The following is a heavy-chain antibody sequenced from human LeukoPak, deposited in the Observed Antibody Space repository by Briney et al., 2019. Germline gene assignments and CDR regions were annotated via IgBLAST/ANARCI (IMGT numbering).Heavy chain of an antibody. CDR2: IYYSGST. Sequence: PSETLCLTCTVSGGSISSYYWTWIRQSPGKGLEWIGYIYYSGSTKYNPSFKSRVTISVDSSKNHFSLKLSSVTAADTAVYYCARAQVGIVGATEFAYWGQGTLVTVSS. J-gene: IGHJ4*02. CDR3: ARAQVGIVGATEFAY. V-gene: IGHV4-59*08. D-gene: IGHD1-26*01. CDR1: GGSISSYY.